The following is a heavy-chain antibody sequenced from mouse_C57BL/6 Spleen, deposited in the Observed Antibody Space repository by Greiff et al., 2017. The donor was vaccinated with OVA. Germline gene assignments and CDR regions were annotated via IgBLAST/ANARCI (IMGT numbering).Heavy chain of an antibody. J-gene: IGHJ4*01. Sequence: VQGVESGAELVKPGASVKISCKASGYAFSSYWMNWVKQRPGKGLEWIGQIYPGDGDTNYNGKFKGKATLTADKSSSTAYMQLSSLTSEDSAVYFCARSGYYYGSRGYYAMDYWGQGTSVTVSS. V-gene: IGHV1-80*01. CDR1: GYAFSSYW. CDR3: ARSGYYYGSRGYYAMDY. D-gene: IGHD1-1*01. CDR2: IYPGDGDT.